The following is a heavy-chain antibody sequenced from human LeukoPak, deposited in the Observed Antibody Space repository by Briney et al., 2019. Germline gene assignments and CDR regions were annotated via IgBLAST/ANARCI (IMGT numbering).Heavy chain of an antibody. CDR1: GFTFSRYG. Sequence: GGSLRLSCAASGFTFSRYGMHWVRQAPGKGLEWLAFIRYDGSNEYYADSVKGRFIISRDNSKNTLYLQMNSLRAEDTAVYYCAKDRGFGSGTGYYFDYWGQGTLVSVSS. V-gene: IGHV3-30*02. J-gene: IGHJ4*02. CDR3: AKDRGFGSGTGYYFDY. CDR2: IRYDGSNE. D-gene: IGHD3-10*01.